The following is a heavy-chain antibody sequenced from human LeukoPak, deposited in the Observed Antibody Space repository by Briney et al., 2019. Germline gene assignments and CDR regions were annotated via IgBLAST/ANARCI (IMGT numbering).Heavy chain of an antibody. CDR2: INHSGST. J-gene: IGHJ4*02. Sequence: SETLSLTCAVYGGSFSGYYWSWIRQPPGKGLEWIGEINHSGSTNYNPSLKSRVTISVDTSKNQFSLKLSSVTAADTAVYYCAGRIAAAGPPFDYWGQGTLVTVSS. V-gene: IGHV4-34*01. CDR1: GGSFSGYY. CDR3: AGRIAAAGPPFDY. D-gene: IGHD6-13*01.